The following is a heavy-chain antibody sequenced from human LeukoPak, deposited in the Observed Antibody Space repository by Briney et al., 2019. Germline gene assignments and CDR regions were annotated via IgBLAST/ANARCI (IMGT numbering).Heavy chain of an antibody. CDR2: IYYSGST. CDR3: ARAQLTYYYDSVFDY. V-gene: IGHV4-59*08. J-gene: IGHJ4*02. D-gene: IGHD3-22*01. CDR1: GGSISSYY. Sequence: QPSETLSLTCTVSGGSISSYYWSWIRQPPGTGLEWIGYIYYSGSTNYNPSLKSRVTISVDTSKNQFSLKLSSVTAADTAVYYCARAQLTYYYDSVFDYWGQGTLVTVSS.